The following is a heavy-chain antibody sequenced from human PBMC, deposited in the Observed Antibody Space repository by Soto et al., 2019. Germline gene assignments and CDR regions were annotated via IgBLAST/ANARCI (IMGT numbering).Heavy chain of an antibody. J-gene: IGHJ4*02. D-gene: IGHD6-13*01. V-gene: IGHV4-34*01. CDR1: GGSFGGYC. Sequence: SLTEAVYGGSFGGYCWSWIRQPPGKGLEWIGEINHSGSTNYNPSLKSRVTISVDTSKNQFSLKLSSVTAADTAVYYCARGLRYRAAAGDYWGQGTLVTVSS. CDR2: INHSGST. CDR3: ARGLRYRAAAGDY.